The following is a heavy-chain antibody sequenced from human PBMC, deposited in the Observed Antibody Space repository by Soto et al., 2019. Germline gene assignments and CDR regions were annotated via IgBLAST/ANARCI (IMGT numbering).Heavy chain of an antibody. CDR2: ISGSGGST. J-gene: IGHJ4*02. CDR1: GFTFSSYA. D-gene: IGHD3-3*01. Sequence: PGGSLRLSCAASGFTFSSYAMSWVRQAPGKGLEWVSAISGSGGSTYYADSVKGRFTISRDNSKNTLYLQMNSLRAEDTAVYYCATRIHGDFWSGYFQFDYWGQGTLVTVSS. V-gene: IGHV3-23*01. CDR3: ATRIHGDFWSGYFQFDY.